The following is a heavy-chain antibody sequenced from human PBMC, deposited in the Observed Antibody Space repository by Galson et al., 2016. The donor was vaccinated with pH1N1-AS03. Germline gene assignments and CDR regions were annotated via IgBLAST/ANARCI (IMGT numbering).Heavy chain of an antibody. CDR3: ARETIRAGEFDL. D-gene: IGHD1-26*01. CDR2: ISYHGNNK. Sequence: SLRLSCAASGFTLSSHSMHWARQAPDEGLEWVAGISYHGNNKFYAHSVKGRFTISRDSLQNTLDLQMNSLSAEDSAVYFCARETIRAGEFDLWGRGTVVTVSS. V-gene: IGHV3-30-3*01. J-gene: IGHJ3*01. CDR1: GFTLSSHS.